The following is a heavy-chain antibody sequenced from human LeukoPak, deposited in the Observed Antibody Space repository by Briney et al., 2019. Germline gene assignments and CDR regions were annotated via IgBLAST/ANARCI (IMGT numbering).Heavy chain of an antibody. Sequence: PGGSLRLSCAASGFTFSSYAMSWVRQAPGKGLEWVSAISGSGGSTYYADSVKGRFTISRDNSKNTLYLQMNSLRAEDTAVYYCATPKMYYYGSGSYYNGYWGQGTLVTVSS. CDR3: ATPKMYYYGSGSYYNGY. D-gene: IGHD3-10*01. J-gene: IGHJ4*02. CDR1: GFTFSSYA. V-gene: IGHV3-23*01. CDR2: ISGSGGST.